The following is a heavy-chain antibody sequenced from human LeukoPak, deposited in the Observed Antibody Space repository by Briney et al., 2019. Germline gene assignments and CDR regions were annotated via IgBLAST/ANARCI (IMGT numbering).Heavy chain of an antibody. CDR1: GGSFSGYY. Sequence: NPSETLSLTCAVYGGSFSGYYWSWIRQPPGKGLGWIGEINHSGSTNYNPSLKSRVTISVDTSKNQFSLKLSSVTAADTAVYYCARGYDFWSGYPFYWGQGTLVTVSS. CDR3: ARGYDFWSGYPFY. J-gene: IGHJ4*02. CDR2: INHSGST. V-gene: IGHV4-34*01. D-gene: IGHD3-3*01.